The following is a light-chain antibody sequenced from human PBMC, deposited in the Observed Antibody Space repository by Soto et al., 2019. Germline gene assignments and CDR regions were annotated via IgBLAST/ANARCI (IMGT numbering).Light chain of an antibody. Sequence: EIVLTQSPATLSLSPGERATLSCRAGQSVNSYLAWYQQKPGQAPRLLIYDASNRATGIPAMFSGSGSGTDFTLTNSSLEPEDVAVYYWQQRSNWITFGQGTRLEI. J-gene: IGKJ5*01. CDR3: QQRSNWIT. CDR1: QSVNSY. CDR2: DAS. V-gene: IGKV3-11*01.